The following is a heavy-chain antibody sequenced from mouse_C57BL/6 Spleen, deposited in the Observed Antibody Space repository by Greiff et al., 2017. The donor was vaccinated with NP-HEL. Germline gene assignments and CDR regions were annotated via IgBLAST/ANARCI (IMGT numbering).Heavy chain of an antibody. CDR3: APSTVVAPDWYFDV. V-gene: IGHV1-59*01. CDR1: GYTFTSYW. D-gene: IGHD1-1*01. CDR2: IDPSDSYT. Sequence: VQLQQPGAELVRPGTSVKLSCKASGYTFTSYWMHWVKQRPGQGLEWIGVIDPSDSYTNYNQKFKGKATLTVDTSSSTAYMQLSSLTSEDSAVYYCAPSTVVAPDWYFDVWGTGTTVTVSS. J-gene: IGHJ1*03.